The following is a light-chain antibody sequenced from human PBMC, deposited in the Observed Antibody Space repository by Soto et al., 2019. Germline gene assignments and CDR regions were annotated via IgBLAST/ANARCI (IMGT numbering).Light chain of an antibody. CDR2: AAS. CDR3: QQSYSTLWT. CDR1: QNISSY. J-gene: IGKJ1*01. Sequence: DIQMTQSPSSLYSSVGARVTITCRASQNISSYLNWYQQKPGKAPKLLIYAASSLQSGVPSRFSGSGSGTDFTLTISSLQPEDFATYYCQQSYSTLWTFGQGTKVEIK. V-gene: IGKV1-39*01.